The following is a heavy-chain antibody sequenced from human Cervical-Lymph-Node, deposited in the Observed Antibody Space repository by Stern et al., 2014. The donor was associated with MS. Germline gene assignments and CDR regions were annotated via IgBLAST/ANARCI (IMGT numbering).Heavy chain of an antibody. CDR2: VSYDGTQR. CDR3: ARGGRGVGLEY. CDR1: GFTFSTYA. Sequence: VQLAESGGGVVQPGRSLSLSCVASGFTFSTYAMHWVRQAPGKVLEWVAFVSYDGTQRNSTDSVKARFTISRDNSKNTLYLHMNSLRDEDTAVYFCARGGRGVGLEYWGQGALVTVSS. D-gene: IGHD3-10*01. J-gene: IGHJ4*02. V-gene: IGHV3-30-3*01.